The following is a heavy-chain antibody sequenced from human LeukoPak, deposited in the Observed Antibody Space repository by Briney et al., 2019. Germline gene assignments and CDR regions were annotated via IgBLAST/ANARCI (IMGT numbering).Heavy chain of an antibody. J-gene: IGHJ4*02. V-gene: IGHV3-13*04. D-gene: IGHD3-10*01. CDR2: IGTAGDT. Sequence: GGSLRLSCAASGFTFSSYDMHWVRQATGKGLEWVSAIGTAGDTYYPGSVKGRFTISRENARNSLYLQMNSLRAGDTAVYYCARAGPSGSYYNWGQGTLVTVSS. CDR1: GFTFSSYD. CDR3: ARAGPSGSYYN.